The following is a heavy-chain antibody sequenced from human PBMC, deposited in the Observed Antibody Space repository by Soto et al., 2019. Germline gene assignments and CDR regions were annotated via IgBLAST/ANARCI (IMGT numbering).Heavy chain of an antibody. CDR2: IVVGSGNT. V-gene: IGHV1-58*01. CDR3: AADRGDSSGYSDY. CDR1: GFTFTSSA. Sequence: SVKVSCKASGFTFTSSAVRWVRQARGQRLEWIGWIVVGSGNTNYAQKFQERVTITRDMSTSTAYMELSSLRSEDTAVYYCAADRGDSSGYSDYWGQGTLVTVSS. J-gene: IGHJ4*02. D-gene: IGHD3-22*01.